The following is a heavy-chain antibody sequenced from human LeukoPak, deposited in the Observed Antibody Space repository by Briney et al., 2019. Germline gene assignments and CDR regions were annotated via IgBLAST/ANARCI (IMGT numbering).Heavy chain of an antibody. CDR3: ARDSDCSGGSCHFDY. J-gene: IGHJ4*02. CDR1: GYTFSSYG. Sequence: GASVTVSCKPSGYTFSSYGVTWVRQAPGQGLEWMGWITAYNGNTKYAQKLQGRATMTTVTSTSTAYMELRSLRSDDTAVYYCARDSDCSGGSCHFDYWGQGTLVTVSS. CDR2: ITAYNGNT. D-gene: IGHD2-15*01. V-gene: IGHV1-18*01.